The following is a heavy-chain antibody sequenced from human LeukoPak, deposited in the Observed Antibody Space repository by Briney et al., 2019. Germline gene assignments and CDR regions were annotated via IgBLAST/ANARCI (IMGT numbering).Heavy chain of an antibody. J-gene: IGHJ4*02. Sequence: SETLSLTCTVSGGSISSYYWSWIRQPPGKGLEWIGYIYYSGSTNYNPSLKSRVTISVDTSKNQFSLKLSSVTAADTAVYYCARDSGSRDFWSGYSSPRGFDYWGQGTLVTVSS. V-gene: IGHV4-59*01. CDR2: IYYSGST. CDR1: GGSISSYY. D-gene: IGHD3-3*01. CDR3: ARDSGSRDFWSGYSSPRGFDY.